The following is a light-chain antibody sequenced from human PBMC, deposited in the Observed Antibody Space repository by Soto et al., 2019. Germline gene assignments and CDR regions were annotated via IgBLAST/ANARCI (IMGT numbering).Light chain of an antibody. CDR3: SSYTSSSTLYV. Sequence: QSPLTQPASVSGSPGQSITISCTGTSRHVGGYNWVSWYQQHPGKAPKLMIYEVSNRPSGVSKRFSGSKSGNTASLSISGLQAEDEADYYCSSYTSSSTLYVFGTGTKVTVL. CDR2: EVS. J-gene: IGLJ1*01. CDR1: SRHVGGYNW. V-gene: IGLV2-14*01.